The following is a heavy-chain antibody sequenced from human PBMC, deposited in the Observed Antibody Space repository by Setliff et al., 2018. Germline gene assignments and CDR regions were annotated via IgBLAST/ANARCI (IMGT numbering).Heavy chain of an antibody. CDR1: GFTFSSYA. CDR2: ISGSGGNT. V-gene: IGHV3-23*01. J-gene: IGHJ4*02. D-gene: IGHD6-13*01. Sequence: GGSLRLSCVASGFTFSSYAMTWVRQAPGKGLEWVSSISGSGGNTYYADFVNGRFTISRDNFKTTLYLQVTSLRAEDTAVYYCAKDSSSSWSFDYWGQGTLVTVSS. CDR3: AKDSSSSWSFDY.